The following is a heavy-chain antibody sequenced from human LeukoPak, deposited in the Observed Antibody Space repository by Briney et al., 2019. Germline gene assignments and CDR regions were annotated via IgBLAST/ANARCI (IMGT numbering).Heavy chain of an antibody. CDR1: GFTFSNYW. V-gene: IGHV3-7*05. J-gene: IGHJ1*01. CDR2: IKQDGSDK. D-gene: IGHD3-22*01. CDR3: ARNRGGGSGYTAY. Sequence: QPGGSLRLSCAASGFTFSNYWMDWVRQAPGKGLEWVAMIKQDGSDKYYVDSVKGRFTVSKDNAENSLYLQMNSLRAEDTAVYYCARNRGGGSGYTAYCGQGTLLTVSS.